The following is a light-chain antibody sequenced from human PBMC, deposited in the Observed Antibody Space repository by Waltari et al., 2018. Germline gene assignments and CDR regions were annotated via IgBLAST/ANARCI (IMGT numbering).Light chain of an antibody. J-gene: IGLJ2*01. V-gene: IGLV3-19*01. CDR1: SLRTAY. CDR3: SSRNGVNNHML. Sequence: SSELTQDPAVSVALGQTVTITCQGDSLRTAYANWYQLKPGQAPLLVMFGKEKRPSGIPDRISGYSSGTTSSLTITGAQAEDEADYYCSSRNGVNNHMLFAGGTKLTVL. CDR2: GKE.